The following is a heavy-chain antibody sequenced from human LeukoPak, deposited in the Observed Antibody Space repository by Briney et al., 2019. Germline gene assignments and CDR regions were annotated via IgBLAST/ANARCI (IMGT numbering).Heavy chain of an antibody. D-gene: IGHD2-2*02. Sequence: ASVKVSCKASGYTFTTYGINWLRQAPGQGLAWMGWISTYNSNTHYAQKLQGRVTMTTDASTSTAYMELRSLRSDDTAVYYCARGIPTADAFDIWGQGTMVTVSS. CDR2: ISTYNSNT. CDR1: GYTFTTYG. CDR3: ARGIPTADAFDI. V-gene: IGHV1-18*01. J-gene: IGHJ3*02.